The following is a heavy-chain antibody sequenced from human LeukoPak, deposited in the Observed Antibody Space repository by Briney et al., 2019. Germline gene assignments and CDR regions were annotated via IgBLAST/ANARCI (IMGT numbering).Heavy chain of an antibody. CDR2: IRYDGSNK. D-gene: IGHD6-13*01. Sequence: GGSLRLSCAASGFTFSSYGMHWVRQAPGKGLEWVAFIRYDGSNKYYADSVKGRFTISRDNSKNTLYLQMNSLRAEDTAVYYCARDSSSSWLGGDYWGQGTLVTVSS. J-gene: IGHJ4*02. V-gene: IGHV3-30*02. CDR1: GFTFSSYG. CDR3: ARDSSSSWLGGDY.